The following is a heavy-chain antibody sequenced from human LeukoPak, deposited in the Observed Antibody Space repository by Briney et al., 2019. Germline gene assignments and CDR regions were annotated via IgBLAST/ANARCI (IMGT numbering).Heavy chain of an antibody. CDR1: GFTFSHYG. V-gene: IGHV3-33*06. CDR3: AKDAQRGFDYSNSLQN. CDR2: IWADGSDK. D-gene: IGHD4-11*01. Sequence: GGSLRLSCAASGFTFSHYGMHWVRQTPGAGLEWGAVIWADGSDKYYAKSVKGRFTISRDNSKNSLFLQMNSLRAEATAVYYCAKDAQRGFDYSNSLQNWGQGILVTVSS. J-gene: IGHJ1*01.